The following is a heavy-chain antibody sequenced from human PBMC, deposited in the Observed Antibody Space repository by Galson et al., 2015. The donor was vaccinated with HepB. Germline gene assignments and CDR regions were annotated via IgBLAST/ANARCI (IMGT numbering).Heavy chain of an antibody. CDR1: GYTFTGYY. D-gene: IGHD4-17*01. J-gene: IGHJ6*02. CDR2: INPNSGGT. Sequence: SVKVSCKASGYTFTGYYMHWVRQAPGQGLEWMGWINPNSGGTNYAQKFQGRVTMTRDTSISTAYMELSRLRSDDTAVYYCARVADYGDYPNDSDNYYYGMDVWGQGTTVTVSS. CDR3: ARVADYGDYPNDSDNYYYGMDV. V-gene: IGHV1-2*02.